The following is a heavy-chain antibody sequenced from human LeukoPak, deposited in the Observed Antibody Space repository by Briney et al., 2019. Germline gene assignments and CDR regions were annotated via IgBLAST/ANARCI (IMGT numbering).Heavy chain of an antibody. D-gene: IGHD5-18*01. CDR3: ARVSGTAMVKTFDY. J-gene: IGHJ4*02. V-gene: IGHV1-18*01. CDR2: ISAYNGNT. Sequence: ASVKVSCKASDYTFTSYGISWVRRAPGQGLEWMGWISAYNGNTNYAQKLQGRVTMTTDTSTSTAYMELRSLRSDDTAVYYCARVSGTAMVKTFDYWGQGTLVTVSS. CDR1: DYTFTSYG.